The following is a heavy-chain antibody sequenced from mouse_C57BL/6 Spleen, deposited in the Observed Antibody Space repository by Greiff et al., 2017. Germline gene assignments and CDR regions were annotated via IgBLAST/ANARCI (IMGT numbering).Heavy chain of an antibody. CDR3: ARHVGDGYYDWYFDV. CDR2: IWSDGST. D-gene: IGHD2-3*01. J-gene: IGHJ1*03. Sequence: QVQLMESGPGLVAPSQSLSITCTVSGFSLTSYGVYWVRQPPGKGLEWLVVIWSDGSTTYNSARKSRLSISKDNTKRQVFLKMNSLQTYDTAMYYCARHVGDGYYDWYFDVWGTGTTVTVSS. CDR1: GFSLTSYG. V-gene: IGHV2-6-1*01.